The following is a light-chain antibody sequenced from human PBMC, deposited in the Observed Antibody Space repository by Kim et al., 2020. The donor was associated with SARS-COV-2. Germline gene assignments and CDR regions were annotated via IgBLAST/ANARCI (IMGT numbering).Light chain of an antibody. V-gene: IGKV1-17*01. CDR1: QDIRND. Sequence: DIQMTQSPSSLSASVGDRVTITCRASQDIRNDLGWYQQNPGRAPKRLIYGASSLQSGVPSRFSGSGSGTEFTLTISRVQPEDFATYICLKHNTYPITFGRGTRLEIK. J-gene: IGKJ5*01. CDR2: GAS. CDR3: LKHNTYPIT.